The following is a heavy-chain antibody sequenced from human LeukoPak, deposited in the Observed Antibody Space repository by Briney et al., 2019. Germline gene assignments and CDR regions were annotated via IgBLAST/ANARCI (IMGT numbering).Heavy chain of an antibody. V-gene: IGHV3-9*03. D-gene: IGHD3-22*01. J-gene: IGHJ4*02. CDR2: ISWNSGSI. CDR3: AKSPYGSSGYLDY. Sequence: GRSLRLSCAASGFTFDDYAMHWVRQAPGKGLEWVSGISWNSGSIGYADSVKGRFTISRDNAKNSLYLQMNSLRAEDMALYYCAKSPYGSSGYLDYWGQGTLVTVSS. CDR1: GFTFDDYA.